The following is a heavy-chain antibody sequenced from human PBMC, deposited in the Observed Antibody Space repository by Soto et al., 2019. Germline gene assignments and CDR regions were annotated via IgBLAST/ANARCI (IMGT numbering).Heavy chain of an antibody. Sequence: QVTLKESGPVLVKPTETLTLTCTVSGFSLSNARMGVSWIRQPPGKALEWLAHIFSNDEKSYSSSLKSRLTITMDTSKSQVVLTMPSMDPVDTATYYCARLMRGRYSSSWYQKEYFDYWGQGTLVTVSS. V-gene: IGHV2-26*01. J-gene: IGHJ4*02. CDR1: GFSLSNARMG. CDR2: IFSNDEK. CDR3: ARLMRGRYSSSWYQKEYFDY. D-gene: IGHD6-13*01.